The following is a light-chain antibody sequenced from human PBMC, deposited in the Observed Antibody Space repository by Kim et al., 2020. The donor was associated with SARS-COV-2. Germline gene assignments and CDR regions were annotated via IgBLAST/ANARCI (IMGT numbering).Light chain of an antibody. CDR1: KLGDKY. J-gene: IGLJ2*01. CDR3: QAWDSSTVV. CDR2: QDS. Sequence: SVSPGQTDSITCSGDKLGDKYACWYQQKPGQSPVLVIYQDSKRLSGIPERFSGSNSGNTATLTISGTQAMDEADYYCQAWDSSTVVFGGGTQLTVL. V-gene: IGLV3-1*01.